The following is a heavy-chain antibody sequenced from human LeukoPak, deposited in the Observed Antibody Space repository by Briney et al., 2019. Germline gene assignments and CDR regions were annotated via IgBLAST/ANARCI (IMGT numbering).Heavy chain of an antibody. D-gene: IGHD6-13*01. V-gene: IGHV4-34*01. CDR3: ARGLVAAAGLYYYYYYMDV. Sequence: SETLSLTCAVYGGSFSGYYWSWIRQPPGKGLEWIGEINHSGGTNYNPSLKSRVTISVDTSKNQFSLKLSSVTAADTAVYYCARGLVAAAGLYYYYYYMDVWGKGTTVTVSS. CDR1: GGSFSGYY. J-gene: IGHJ6*03. CDR2: INHSGGT.